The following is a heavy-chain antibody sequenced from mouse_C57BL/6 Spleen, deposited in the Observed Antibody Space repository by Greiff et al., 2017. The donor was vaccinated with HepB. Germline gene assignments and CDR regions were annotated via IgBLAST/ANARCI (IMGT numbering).Heavy chain of an antibody. D-gene: IGHD2-3*01. J-gene: IGHJ2*01. CDR2: IDPSDSET. CDR3: ARLWDGYYYFDY. Sequence: QVQLQQPGAELVRPGSSVKLSCKASGYTFTSYWMHWVKQRPIQGLEWIGNIDPSDSETHYNQKFKDKATLTVDKSSSTAYMQLSSLTSEDSAVYYCARLWDGYYYFDYWGQGTTLTVSS. V-gene: IGHV1-52*01. CDR1: GYTFTSYW.